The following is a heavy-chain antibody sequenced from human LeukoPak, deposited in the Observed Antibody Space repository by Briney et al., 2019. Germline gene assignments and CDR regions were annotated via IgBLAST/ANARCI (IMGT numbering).Heavy chain of an antibody. V-gene: IGHV3-23*01. Sequence: GGSLRLSCAVSGFTFSSYAMSWVRQAPGKGLEWVSAIDSSGSYTWYDDSVKGRFTISRDNAQNPLYLQMNSLRAEDTAVYYCAREGMLPGYDYWGQGTLVTVSS. D-gene: IGHD1-14*01. CDR2: IDSSGSYT. CDR3: AREGMLPGYDY. J-gene: IGHJ4*02. CDR1: GFTFSSYA.